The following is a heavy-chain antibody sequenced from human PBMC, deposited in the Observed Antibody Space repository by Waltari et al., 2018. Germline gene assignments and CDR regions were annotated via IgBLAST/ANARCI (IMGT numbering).Heavy chain of an antibody. CDR3: ARVSGYEYAFDI. CDR1: GFTFSSYS. CDR2: ISSSSSYI. Sequence: EVQLVESGGGLVKPGGSLRLSCAASGFTFSSYSMNWVRQAPGKGLEWVSSISSSSSYIYYADSVKGRFTIARDNAKNSLYLQMNSLRAEDTAVYYCARVSGYEYAFDIWGQGTMVTVSS. V-gene: IGHV3-21*01. D-gene: IGHD5-12*01. J-gene: IGHJ3*02.